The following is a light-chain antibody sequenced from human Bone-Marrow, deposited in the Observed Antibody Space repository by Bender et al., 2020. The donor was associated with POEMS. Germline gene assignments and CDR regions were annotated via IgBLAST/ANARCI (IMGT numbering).Light chain of an antibody. CDR2: DDT. J-gene: IGLJ2*01. V-gene: IGLV2-14*02. CDR3: SSYTRDPITVI. Sequence: QSALTQPASVSGSPGQSITISCTGTSSDVGSYNRVSWYQHHVGRAPKLIIYDDTKRPSGVSNRISGSKSGNTASLTISGLQAEDEGDYYCSSYTRDPITVIFGGGNKLIVL. CDR1: SSDVGSYNR.